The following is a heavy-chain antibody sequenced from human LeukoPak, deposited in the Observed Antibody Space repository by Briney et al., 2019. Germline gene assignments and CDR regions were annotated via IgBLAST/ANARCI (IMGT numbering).Heavy chain of an antibody. Sequence: PGGSLRLSCAASGFTFSSYWMSWVRQARGKGLEWVANIKEDGSEKYYVDSVKGRFTISRDNAKNSVYLQMHSLRAEDTAVYYCARDLRGYSYGNDAFDIWGQGTMVTVSS. V-gene: IGHV3-7*01. CDR2: IKEDGSEK. D-gene: IGHD5-18*01. CDR3: ARDLRGYSYGNDAFDI. J-gene: IGHJ3*02. CDR1: GFTFSSYW.